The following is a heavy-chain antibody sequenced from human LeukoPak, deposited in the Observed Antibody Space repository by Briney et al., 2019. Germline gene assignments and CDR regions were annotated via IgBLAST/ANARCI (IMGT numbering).Heavy chain of an antibody. CDR2: INPNSGGT. J-gene: IGHJ4*02. CDR3: AREMEKYYYDSSGYYY. D-gene: IGHD3-22*01. Sequence: ASVKASCKASGYTFTGYYMRWVRQAPGQGLEWMGRINPNSGGTNYAQKFQGRVTMTRDTSISTAYMELSRLRSDDTAVYYCAREMEKYYYDSSGYYYWGQGTLVTVSS. CDR1: GYTFTGYY. V-gene: IGHV1-2*06.